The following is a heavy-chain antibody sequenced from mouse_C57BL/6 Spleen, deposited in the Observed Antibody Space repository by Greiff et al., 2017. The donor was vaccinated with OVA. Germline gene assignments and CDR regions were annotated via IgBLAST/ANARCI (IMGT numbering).Heavy chain of an antibody. V-gene: IGHV1-22*01. J-gene: IGHJ4*01. CDR2: INPNNGGT. CDR3: ARHYYGSSYGYAMDY. CDR1: GYTFTDYN. D-gene: IGHD1-1*01. Sequence: VQLQQSGPELVKPGASVKMSCKASGYTFTDYNMHWVKQSHGKSLEWIGYINPNNGGTSYNQKFKGKATLTVNKSSSTAYMELRSLTSEDSAVYDVARHYYGSSYGYAMDYWGQGTSVTVSS.